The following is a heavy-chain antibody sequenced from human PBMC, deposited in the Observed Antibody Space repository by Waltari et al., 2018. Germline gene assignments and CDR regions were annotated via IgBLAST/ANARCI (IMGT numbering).Heavy chain of an antibody. CDR3: ARHPSSYGLYYYYYYGMDV. V-gene: IGHV4-34*01. Sequence: QVQLQQWGAGLLKPSETLSLTCAVYGGSFSGSYWSWIRQPPGKGLEWIGEINHSGSTNYNPSLKSRVTISVDTSKNQFSLKLSSVTAADTAVYYCARHPSSYGLYYYYYYGMDVWGQGTTVTVSS. CDR2: INHSGST. J-gene: IGHJ6*02. D-gene: IGHD5-18*01. CDR1: GGSFSGSY.